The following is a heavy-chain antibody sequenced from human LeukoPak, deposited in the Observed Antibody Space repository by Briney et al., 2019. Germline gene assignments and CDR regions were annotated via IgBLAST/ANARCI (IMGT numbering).Heavy chain of an antibody. Sequence: ASVKVSCKASGYTFTSYGISWVRQAPGQGLEWMGWISAYNGNTNYAQKLQGRVTMTTDTSTSTAYMELRSLRSDDTAVYYCARDSHNRHSGSYSGYYYYXMDVWGRGTTVTVSS. CDR3: ARDSHNRHSGSYSGYYYYXMDV. D-gene: IGHD1-26*01. CDR1: GYTFTSYG. J-gene: IGHJ6*02. CDR2: ISAYNGNT. V-gene: IGHV1-18*01.